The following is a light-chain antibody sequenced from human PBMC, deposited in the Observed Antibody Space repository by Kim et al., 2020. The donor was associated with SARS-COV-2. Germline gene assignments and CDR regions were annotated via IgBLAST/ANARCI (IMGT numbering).Light chain of an antibody. J-gene: IGKJ2*01. V-gene: IGKV3-20*01. CDR3: QQYGSSPPMYT. CDR2: GAS. CDR1: QSVSSSY. Sequence: PGERAPLSCRASQSVSSSYLAWYQQKTGQAPRLLIYGASSRATGIPDRFSGSGSGTDFTLTISRLEPEDFAVYYCQQYGSSPPMYTFGQGTKLEIK.